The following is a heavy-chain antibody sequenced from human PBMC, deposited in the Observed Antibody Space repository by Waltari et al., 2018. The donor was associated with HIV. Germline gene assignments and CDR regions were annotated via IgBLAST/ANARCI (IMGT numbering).Heavy chain of an antibody. J-gene: IGHJ4*02. D-gene: IGHD4-17*01. V-gene: IGHV3-49*03. CDR2: IRSKAYGGTT. CDR3: TRGTFTVTYYFDY. CDR1: GFSFGDYA. Sequence: EVQLGESGGGLVQPGRSLRLSCATSGFSFGDYAMSWFRQAPGKGLGWLGFIRSKAYGGTTQYAASVKGRFTISRDDSKSIAYLQMNSLKTEDTALYYCTRGTFTVTYYFDYWGRGTLVTVSS.